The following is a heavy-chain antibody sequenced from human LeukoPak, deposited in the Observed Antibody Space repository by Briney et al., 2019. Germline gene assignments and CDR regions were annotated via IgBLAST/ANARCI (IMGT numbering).Heavy chain of an antibody. D-gene: IGHD1-26*01. Sequence: GESLKISCKASGYTFSEYWIGWVRHLPGQGLEWMVFTYPRDSDTRYNPSFQGQVTISADRTIDTAYLHWSSLKASDSATYFCARLRILVGDSLGGFDFWGQGTMLSVSS. J-gene: IGHJ3*01. CDR1: GYTFSEYW. CDR3: ARLRILVGDSLGGFDF. V-gene: IGHV5-51*01. CDR2: TYPRDSDT.